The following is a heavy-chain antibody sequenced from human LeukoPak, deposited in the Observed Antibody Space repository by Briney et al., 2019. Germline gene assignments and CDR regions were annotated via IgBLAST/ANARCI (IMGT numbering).Heavy chain of an antibody. V-gene: IGHV3-23*01. D-gene: IGHD6-6*01. Sequence: SGGSLRLSCAASGFTFSSYAMSWVRQAPGKGLEWVSAISGSGGSTYYAESVKGRFTISRDNNKNTLYLQMNSLRAEDTAVYYCAKAAQVAGRPNLGGHFDYWGQGTLVTVSS. J-gene: IGHJ4*02. CDR3: AKAAQVAGRPNLGGHFDY. CDR1: GFTFSSYA. CDR2: ISGSGGST.